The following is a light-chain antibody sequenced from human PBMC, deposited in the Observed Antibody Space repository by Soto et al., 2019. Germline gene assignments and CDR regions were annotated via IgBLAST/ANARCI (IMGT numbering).Light chain of an antibody. V-gene: IGLV1-40*01. CDR2: GNS. J-gene: IGLJ7*01. CDR3: QSYDSSRSGAV. CDR1: SSNIGAGYD. Sequence: QAVVTQPPSVSGAPGQRVTISCTGSSSNIGAGYDVHWYQQLPGTAPKLLIYGNSNRPSGVPDRFSGSKSGTSASLAITGLQAEDEADYYCQSYDSSRSGAVFGGGTQLTFL.